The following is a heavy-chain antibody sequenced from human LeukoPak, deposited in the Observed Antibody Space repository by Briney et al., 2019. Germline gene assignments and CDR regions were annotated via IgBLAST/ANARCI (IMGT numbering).Heavy chain of an antibody. Sequence: SETLSLTCIVSGDSVSGYYWNWIRQPPGKGLEWIGYIYYSGSTNYNPSLKSRVTISVDRSKNQFSLKLSSVTAADTAVYYCARGYCSSTSCYYYYYMDVWGKGTTVTVSS. CDR2: IYYSGST. CDR3: ARGYCSSTSCYYYYYMDV. CDR1: GDSVSGYY. D-gene: IGHD2-2*01. J-gene: IGHJ6*03. V-gene: IGHV4-59*02.